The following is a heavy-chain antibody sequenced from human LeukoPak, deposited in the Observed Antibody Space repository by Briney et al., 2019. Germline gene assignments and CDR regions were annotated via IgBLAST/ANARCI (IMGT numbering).Heavy chain of an antibody. J-gene: IGHJ4*02. CDR2: ISGSGGST. D-gene: IGHD3-3*02. CDR3: AKDRRSFGVVRYFDY. V-gene: IGHV3-23*01. CDR1: GLTFSSYA. Sequence: GGSLRLSCAASGLTFSSYAMSWVRQAPGKGLVWASAISGSGGSTYYADSVKGRFTISRDNSKNTLYLQMNSLRAEDTAVYYCAKDRRSFGVVRYFDYWGQGTLVTVSS.